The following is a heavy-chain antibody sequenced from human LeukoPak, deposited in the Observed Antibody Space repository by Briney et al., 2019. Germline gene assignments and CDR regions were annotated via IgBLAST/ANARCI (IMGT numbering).Heavy chain of an antibody. CDR2: INAGNGNT. CDR3: ARVLWADSSGYNEYFQH. V-gene: IGHV1-3*01. Sequence: ASVKVSCKASGGTFSSYAISWVRQAPGQGLEWMGWINAGNGNTKYSQKFQGRVTITRDTSASTAYMELSSLRSEDTAVYYCARVLWADSSGYNEYFQHWGQGTLVTVSS. J-gene: IGHJ1*01. D-gene: IGHD3-22*01. CDR1: GGTFSSYA.